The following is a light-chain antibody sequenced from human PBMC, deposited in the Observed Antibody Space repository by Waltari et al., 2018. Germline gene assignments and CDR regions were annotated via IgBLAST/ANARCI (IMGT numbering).Light chain of an antibody. J-gene: IGKJ1*01. CDR3: QHSFSGPPWT. V-gene: IGKV1-39*01. CDR2: DAS. Sequence: IEMAQSPPSLSASVGDRLTIPCRASQFINTYLNWYQQRPGEAPQLLIYDASVLQIGVPSRFAGGGSGTDFTLTINGLQPEDLATYYCQHSFSGPPWTFGQGTKVKV. CDR1: QFINTY.